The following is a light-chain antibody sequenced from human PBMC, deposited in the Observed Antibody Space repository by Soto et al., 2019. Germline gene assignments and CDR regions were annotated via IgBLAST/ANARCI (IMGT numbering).Light chain of an antibody. V-gene: IGLV7-46*01. J-gene: IGLJ2*01. CDR1: TGAVTSNHH. Sequence: QAVVTQEPSLTVSPGVTVTLTCGSSTGAVTSNHHPYWFQQKAGQAPRTLIYDTSNKHSWTPARFSGSLLGDKAALTLSGAQHEDEAQYYCLLSYNAARVFGGGTKLTVL. CDR2: DTS. CDR3: LLSYNAARV.